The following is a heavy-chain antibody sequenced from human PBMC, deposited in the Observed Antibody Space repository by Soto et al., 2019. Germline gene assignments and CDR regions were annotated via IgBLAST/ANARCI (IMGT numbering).Heavy chain of an antibody. CDR2: IYHNGGT. V-gene: IGHV4-30-2*01. D-gene: IGHD5-12*01. CDR3: ATGRVYSGYDY. Sequence: WTWIRQPPGKGLEWIGYIYHNGGTYYNPSLKSRVTISLDRSKNQFSLNLSSVTAADTAVYYCATGRVYSGYDYWGQGTLVTVSS. J-gene: IGHJ4*02.